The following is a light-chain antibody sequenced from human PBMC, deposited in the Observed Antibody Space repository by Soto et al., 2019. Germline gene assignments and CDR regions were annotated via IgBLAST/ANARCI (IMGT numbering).Light chain of an antibody. CDR3: SLYTSENTYV. V-gene: IGLV2-18*01. CDR2: EAS. J-gene: IGLJ1*01. CDR1: SSDFVSYNR. Sequence: QSALTQPASVSASPGQSITISCTGTSSDFVSYNRVSWYQQPPGTAPKLIIYEASNRPSGVPDRFSGSKSGNTASLTISGLQAADEADYYCSLYTSENTYVFGTGTKVTVL.